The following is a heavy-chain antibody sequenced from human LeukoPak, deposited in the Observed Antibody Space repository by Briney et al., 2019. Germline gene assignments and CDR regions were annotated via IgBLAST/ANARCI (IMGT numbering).Heavy chain of an antibody. Sequence: PGGSLRLSCAASGFTFSSYDMHWVRQATGKGLEWVSAIGTAGDTYYPGSVKGRFTISRENAKNSLYLQRNSLRAGDTAVYYCARAVYDSSGYDYDAFDIWGQGTMVTVSS. V-gene: IGHV3-13*01. CDR1: GFTFSSYD. CDR3: ARAVYDSSGYDYDAFDI. D-gene: IGHD3-22*01. J-gene: IGHJ3*02. CDR2: IGTAGDT.